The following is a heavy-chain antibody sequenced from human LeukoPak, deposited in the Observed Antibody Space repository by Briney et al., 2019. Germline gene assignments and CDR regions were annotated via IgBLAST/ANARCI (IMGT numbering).Heavy chain of an antibody. CDR3: AREDLYYYGSGSSALDY. J-gene: IGHJ4*02. Sequence: EASVKVSCKASGYTFTSYAMHWVRQAPGQRLEWMGWINAGNGNTKYSQKFQGRVTITRDTSASTAYMELSSLRSEDTAVYYCAREDLYYYGSGSSALDYWGQGTLVTVSS. CDR2: INAGNGNT. V-gene: IGHV1-3*01. D-gene: IGHD3-10*01. CDR1: GYTFTSYA.